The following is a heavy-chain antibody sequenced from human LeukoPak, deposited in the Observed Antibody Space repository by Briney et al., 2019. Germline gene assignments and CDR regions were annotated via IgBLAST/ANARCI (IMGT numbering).Heavy chain of an antibody. J-gene: IGHJ4*02. CDR2: ISGDGSST. CDR3: AKGLRFLEWFPDY. CDR1: GFTFDDYA. D-gene: IGHD3-3*01. V-gene: IGHV3-43*02. Sequence: GGSLRLSCAASGFTFDDYAMHWVRQAPGKGLEWVSLISGDGSSTYYADSVKGRFTISRDNSTNSLYLRMNSLRTEDTALYYCAKGLRFLEWFPDYWGQGTLVTVSS.